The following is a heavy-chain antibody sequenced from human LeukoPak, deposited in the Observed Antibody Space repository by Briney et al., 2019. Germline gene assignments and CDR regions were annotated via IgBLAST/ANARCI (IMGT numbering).Heavy chain of an antibody. J-gene: IGHJ4*02. CDR1: GFTFSNAW. Sequence: PGGSLRLSCAASGFTFSNAWMNWVRQAPGKGLEWVGRIKTKTDGGTTDYAAPVKGRFTTSRDDSENTLYLQMNNLKTEDTAVYFCTRGAYGDYYFDSWGQGTLVTVSS. CDR3: TRGAYGDYYFDS. V-gene: IGHV3-15*01. D-gene: IGHD4-17*01. CDR2: IKTKTDGGTT.